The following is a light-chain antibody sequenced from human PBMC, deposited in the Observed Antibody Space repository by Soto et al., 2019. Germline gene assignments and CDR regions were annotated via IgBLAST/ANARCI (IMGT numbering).Light chain of an antibody. CDR3: HQRQYWPPIT. Sequence: EIQLTQPPSFLSASVGDRVTITCRASQDISTFLAWYQQKPGEAPKRLISDGSTLQSGVPSRFSASGSGIEFTLTITSLQPEDFAVYYCHQRQYWPPITFGQGTRLEIK. J-gene: IGKJ5*01. CDR2: DGS. V-gene: IGKV1-9*01. CDR1: QDISTF.